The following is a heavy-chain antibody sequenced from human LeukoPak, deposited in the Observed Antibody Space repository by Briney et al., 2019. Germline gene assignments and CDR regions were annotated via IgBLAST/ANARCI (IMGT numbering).Heavy chain of an antibody. CDR1: GGSISSGSYY. J-gene: IGHJ4*02. CDR2: IYTSGST. D-gene: IGHD3-22*01. Sequence: PSETLSLTCTVSGGSISSGSYYWSWIRQPAGKGLEGIGRIYTSGSTNYNPSLKSRVTISVDTSKNQFSLKLSSVTAADTAVYYCARASITYYYDSSALEWGQGTLVTVSS. V-gene: IGHV4-61*02. CDR3: ARASITYYYDSSALE.